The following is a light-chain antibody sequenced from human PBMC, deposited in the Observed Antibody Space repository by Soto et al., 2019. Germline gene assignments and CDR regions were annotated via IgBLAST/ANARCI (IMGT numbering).Light chain of an antibody. CDR3: SSYTSGSTFYV. CDR1: ISDVGGYNY. Sequence: QSVLTQPASVSGSPGQSITISCTGTISDVGGYNYVSWYQQHPGKAPKLMIYEVSNRPSGVSNRFSGSKSGNTASLTISGLQAEDEADYYCSSYTSGSTFYVFGTGTKSPS. CDR2: EVS. J-gene: IGLJ1*01. V-gene: IGLV2-14*01.